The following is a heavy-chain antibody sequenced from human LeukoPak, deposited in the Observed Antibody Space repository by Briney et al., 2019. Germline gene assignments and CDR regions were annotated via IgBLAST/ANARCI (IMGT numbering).Heavy chain of an antibody. Sequence: SETLSLTCAVYGGSFSGYYWNWIRQPPGKGLEWIGEINHSGSTNYNSSLKSRVTISVDTSKNQFSLKLSSVTAEDTAVYYCARGGVELPLDYWGQGTLVTVSS. V-gene: IGHV4-34*01. CDR1: GGSFSGYY. D-gene: IGHD2-15*01. CDR3: ARGGVELPLDY. J-gene: IGHJ4*02. CDR2: INHSGST.